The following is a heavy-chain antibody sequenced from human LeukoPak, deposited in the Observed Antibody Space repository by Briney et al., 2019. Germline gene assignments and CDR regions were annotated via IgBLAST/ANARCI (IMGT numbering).Heavy chain of an antibody. D-gene: IGHD6-6*01. CDR1: GGSISSSNYY. CDR3: ARVWVIAAHLFDY. V-gene: IGHV4-39*07. J-gene: IGHJ4*02. CDR2: IYYSART. Sequence: SETLSLTCTVSGGSISSSNYYWGWIRQPPGKGLECIGSIYYSARTYYNPSLKSRVTISVDTSKNQFSLKLSSVTAADTAVYYCARVWVIAAHLFDYWGQGTLVTVSS.